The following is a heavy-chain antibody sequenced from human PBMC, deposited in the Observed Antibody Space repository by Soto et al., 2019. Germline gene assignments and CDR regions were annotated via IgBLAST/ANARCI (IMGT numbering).Heavy chain of an antibody. CDR1: GFTFSSYW. V-gene: IGHV3-7*01. Sequence: GGSLRLSCAASGFTFSSYWMSWVRQATGKGLEWVANIKQDGSEKYYVDSVKGRFTISRDNAKNSLYLQMNSLRAEDTAVYYCAKTVGSGQYYYYGMDVWGQGTTVTVSS. CDR2: IKQDGSEK. D-gene: IGHD2-15*01. J-gene: IGHJ6*02. CDR3: AKTVGSGQYYYYGMDV.